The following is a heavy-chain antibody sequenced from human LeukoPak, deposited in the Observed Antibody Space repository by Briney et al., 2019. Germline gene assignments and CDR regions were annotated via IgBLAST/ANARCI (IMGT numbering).Heavy chain of an antibody. V-gene: IGHV3-30*04. CDR3: ARERQGAFDI. CDR2: ISYD. CDR1: GFTFSSYA. Sequence: PGGSLRLSCAASGFTFSSYAMHWVRQAPGKGLEWVAVISYDADSVKGRFTISRDNSKNTLYLQMNSLRAEDTAVYYCARERQGAFDIWGQGTMVTVSS. J-gene: IGHJ3*02.